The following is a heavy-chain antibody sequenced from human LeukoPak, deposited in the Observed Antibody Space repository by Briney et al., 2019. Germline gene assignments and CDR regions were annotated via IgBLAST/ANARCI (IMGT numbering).Heavy chain of an antibody. CDR1: GYTFTNYG. V-gene: IGHV1-18*01. CDR3: ATDLDGSGSYYY. Sequence: GASVKVSCKASGYTFTNYGVSWVRQAPGQGLEWMGWISGYNGNTNYAQKLQGGLTMTTDTSTSTAYMELRSLRSDDTAVYYCATDLDGSGSYYYWGQGTLVTVSS. D-gene: IGHD3-10*01. J-gene: IGHJ4*02. CDR2: ISGYNGNT.